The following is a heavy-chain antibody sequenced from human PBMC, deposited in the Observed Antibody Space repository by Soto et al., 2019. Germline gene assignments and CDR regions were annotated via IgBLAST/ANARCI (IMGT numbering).Heavy chain of an antibody. Sequence: GGSLRLSCAASGFTFSSYAMSWVRQAPGKGLEWVSAISGSGGSTYYADSVKGRFTISIDNSKNTLYLQMNSLRAEDTAVYYCAKTPRLENFDYYDSSGCFDYWGQGTLVTVSS. V-gene: IGHV3-23*01. J-gene: IGHJ4*02. D-gene: IGHD3-22*01. CDR1: GFTFSSYA. CDR3: AKTPRLENFDYYDSSGCFDY. CDR2: ISGSGGST.